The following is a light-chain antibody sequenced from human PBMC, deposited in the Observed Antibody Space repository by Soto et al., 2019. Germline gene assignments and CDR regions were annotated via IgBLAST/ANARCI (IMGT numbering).Light chain of an antibody. CDR2: DVT. J-gene: IGLJ1*01. CDR3: CSYAGNSNYV. CDR1: SSDVGGYNY. Sequence: QSVLTQPASVSGSPGQSITISCTGTSSDVGGYNYVSWYQQHPVKAPKLMIYDVTNRPSGVSDRFSGSKSGNTASLTISGLQAEDEADYHCCSYAGNSNYVFGTGTKVTVL. V-gene: IGLV2-14*01.